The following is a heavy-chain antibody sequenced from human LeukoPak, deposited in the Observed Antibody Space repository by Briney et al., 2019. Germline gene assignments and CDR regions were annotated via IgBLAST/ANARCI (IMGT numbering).Heavy chain of an antibody. J-gene: IGHJ4*02. CDR1: GFTFSSYE. CDR2: ISSSGSTI. D-gene: IGHD1-26*01. V-gene: IGHV3-48*03. Sequence: PGGSLRLSCAASGFTFSSYEMNCVRQAPGKGLEWVSYISSSGSTIYYADSVKGRFTISRDNAKNSLYLQMNSLRAEDTAVYYCARDDVVEATKADYWGQGTLVTVSS. CDR3: ARDDVVEATKADY.